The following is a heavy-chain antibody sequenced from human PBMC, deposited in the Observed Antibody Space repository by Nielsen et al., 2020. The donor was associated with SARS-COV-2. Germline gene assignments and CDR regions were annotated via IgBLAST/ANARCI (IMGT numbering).Heavy chain of an antibody. D-gene: IGHD5-12*01. J-gene: IGHJ4*02. CDR1: GFTFNTYA. CDR2: ISASSANI. CDR3: ASDPSYASSWLHYFDF. V-gene: IGHV3-48*02. Sequence: GGSLRLSCAASGFTFNTYAMNWVRQAPGKGLEWVAYISASSANIHYAASVNGRFTVSRDNAKNSLYLQMNNLRDEDTAVYYCASDPSYASSWLHYFDFWGQGTLVTVSS.